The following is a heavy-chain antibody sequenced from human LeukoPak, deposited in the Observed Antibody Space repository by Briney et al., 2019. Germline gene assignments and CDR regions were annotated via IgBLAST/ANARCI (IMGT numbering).Heavy chain of an antibody. J-gene: IGHJ4*02. CDR3: AKDPDY. V-gene: IGHV3-30*02. Sequence: PGGSLRLSCVASGFTFSSYGMHWVRQAPGKGLEWVAFIQYDGSNKYFADSVKGRFATSRDNSKKALYLQMNSLRAEDTAAYYCAKDPDYWGQGTLVTVSS. CDR2: IQYDGSNK. CDR1: GFTFSSYG.